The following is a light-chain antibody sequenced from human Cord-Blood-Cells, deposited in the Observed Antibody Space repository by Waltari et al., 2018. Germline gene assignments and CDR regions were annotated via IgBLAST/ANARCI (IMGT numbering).Light chain of an antibody. CDR2: DAS. CDR1: QDISNY. Sequence: DIQMTQSPSSLSASVGDRVTITCQASQDISNYLNWYQQKPGKAPKRLIYDASNLEKGVPSRFSGSGSGTDFTFTISSLQPEDIATYYCQQYDNLPPLTFGGGTKVEIK. V-gene: IGKV1-33*01. CDR3: QQYDNLPPLT. J-gene: IGKJ4*01.